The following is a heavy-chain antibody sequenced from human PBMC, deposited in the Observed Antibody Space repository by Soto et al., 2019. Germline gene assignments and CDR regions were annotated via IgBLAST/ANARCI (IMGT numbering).Heavy chain of an antibody. V-gene: IGHV3-23*01. CDR2: ISAHGERT. CDR3: AKTVLGSYSYFDY. CDR1: GFTFSSDG. D-gene: IGHD3-10*01. Sequence: QTGGSLRLSCAASGFTFSSDGMSWVRQAPGRGLEWVSSISAHGERTYYADSVKGRSTISRDNSKNILYLQMNSLRGDDTAIYYCAKTVLGSYSYFDYWGQGALVTVYS. J-gene: IGHJ4*02.